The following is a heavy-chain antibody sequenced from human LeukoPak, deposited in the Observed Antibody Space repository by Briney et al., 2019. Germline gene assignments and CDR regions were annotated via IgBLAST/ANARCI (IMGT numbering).Heavy chain of an antibody. J-gene: IGHJ4*02. CDR2: IRYDGSNK. CDR3: ATMGTTTDY. V-gene: IGHV3-30*02. D-gene: IGHD2/OR15-2a*01. Sequence: RGSLRLSCAVSGFTFSSYGMHWVRQAPGKGLEWVAFIRYDGSNKYYADSVKGRFTISRDNSKNTLYLQMNSLRAEDTAVYYCATMGTTTDYWGQGTLVTVSS. CDR1: GFTFSSYG.